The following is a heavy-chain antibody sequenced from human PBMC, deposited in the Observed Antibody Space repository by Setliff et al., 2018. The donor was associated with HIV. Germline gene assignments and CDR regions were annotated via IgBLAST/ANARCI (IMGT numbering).Heavy chain of an antibody. Sequence: GASVKVSCKASGGTFSNYGISWVRQAPGQGLEWLGGIVPIFGTTEYAQHFQGRVTMTADTSTNTAYMELRSLRSDDTAVYYCARSVAPPEVFDIWGQGTMVTVSS. CDR2: IVPIFGTT. J-gene: IGHJ3*02. V-gene: IGHV1-69*06. CDR3: ARSVAPPEVFDI. CDR1: GGTFSNYG.